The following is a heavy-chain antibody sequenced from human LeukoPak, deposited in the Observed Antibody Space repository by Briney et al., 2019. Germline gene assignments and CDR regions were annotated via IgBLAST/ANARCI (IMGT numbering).Heavy chain of an antibody. CDR1: GFTFSSYS. CDR3: ARDSLSNYLLPFDY. CDR2: ISSSSSTI. Sequence: GSLRLSCAASGFTFSSYSMNWVRQAPGKGLEWVSYISSSSSTIYYADSVKGRFTISRDNAKNSLYLQMNSLRAEDTAVYYCARDSLSNYLLPFDYWGQGTLVTVSS. D-gene: IGHD4-11*01. V-gene: IGHV3-48*01. J-gene: IGHJ4*02.